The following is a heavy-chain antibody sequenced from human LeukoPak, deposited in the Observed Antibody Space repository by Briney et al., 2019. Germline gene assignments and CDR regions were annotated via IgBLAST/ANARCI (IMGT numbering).Heavy chain of an antibody. Sequence: SETLSLTCTVSGGSISSYYWSWIRQPPGKGLEWIGYIYYSGSTNYNPSLKSRVTISVDTSKNQFSLKLSSVTAADTAVYYCARHRRRALTGSYYFDYWGQGTLVAVSS. J-gene: IGHJ4*02. D-gene: IGHD3-9*01. CDR1: GGSISSYY. CDR3: ARHRRRALTGSYYFDY. V-gene: IGHV4-59*08. CDR2: IYYSGST.